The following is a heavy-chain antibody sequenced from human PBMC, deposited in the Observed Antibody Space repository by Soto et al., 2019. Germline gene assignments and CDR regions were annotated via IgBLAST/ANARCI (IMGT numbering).Heavy chain of an antibody. V-gene: IGHV3-23*01. CDR3: AKARGYSSSWYGY. D-gene: IGHD6-13*01. Sequence: EVQLLESGGGLVQPGGSLRLSCAASGFTFSSYAMSWVRQAPGKGLEWVSAISGSGGSTYYADSVKGRFTVSRDNSKNTLYLQMNSLRAEDTAVYYCAKARGYSSSWYGYWGQGTLVTVSS. CDR1: GFTFSSYA. CDR2: ISGSGGST. J-gene: IGHJ4*02.